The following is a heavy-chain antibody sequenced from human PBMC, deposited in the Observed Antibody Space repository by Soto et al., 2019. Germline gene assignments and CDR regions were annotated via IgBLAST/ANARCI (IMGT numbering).Heavy chain of an antibody. CDR1: GYTFTDYY. Sequence: QVQLVQSGAEVKMPGASVKVSCKASGYTFTDYYVHWVRQAPGQGLEWVAWINPKTGSTHYAQKFQGRVTMTRDTSINTAYMEVTSLTYDDTAVYYCARTPESAHHDYWGQGTLVTVSS. D-gene: IGHD6-6*01. CDR3: ARTPESAHHDY. V-gene: IGHV1-2*02. CDR2: INPKTGST. J-gene: IGHJ4*02.